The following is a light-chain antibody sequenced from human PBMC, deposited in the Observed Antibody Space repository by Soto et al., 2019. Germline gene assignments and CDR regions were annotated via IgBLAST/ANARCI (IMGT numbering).Light chain of an antibody. CDR2: AAF. Sequence: DIQMTQSPSSLSASVGDRVTITCRASQTINTYLHWYQQKLGKAPKLLIYAAFTLQSGVQSRFSGSEAGTDFTLTISRLQPEDFETYYCQQSYSIPRTVGQGTKLQIK. V-gene: IGKV1-39*01. CDR1: QTINTY. CDR3: QQSYSIPRT. J-gene: IGKJ2*01.